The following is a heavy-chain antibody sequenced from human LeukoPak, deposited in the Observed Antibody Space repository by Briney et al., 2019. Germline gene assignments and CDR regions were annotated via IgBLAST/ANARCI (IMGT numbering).Heavy chain of an antibody. CDR2: ISSSSSYI. CDR1: GFTFSSYS. D-gene: IGHD3-10*01. CDR3: ARDGGLWFGEPTTDY. Sequence: PGGSLRLSCAASGFTFSSYSMNWVRQAPGKGLEWVSSISSSSSYIYYTDSVKGRFTISRDNAKNSLYLQMNSLRAEDTAVYYCARDGGLWFGEPTTDYWGQGTLVTVSS. J-gene: IGHJ4*02. V-gene: IGHV3-21*01.